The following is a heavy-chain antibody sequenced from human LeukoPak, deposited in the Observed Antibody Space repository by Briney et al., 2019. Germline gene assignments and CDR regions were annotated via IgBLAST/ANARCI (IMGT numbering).Heavy chain of an antibody. V-gene: IGHV3-30*04. J-gene: IGHJ4*02. Sequence: GGSLRLSCAASGFIFSSYAMHWVRQAPGKGLEWVAVISYDGSNKYYADSVKGRFTISRDNSKNTLYLQMNSLRAEDTAVYYCAKDLLTYYYDSSAPDYWGQGTLVTVSS. CDR1: GFIFSSYA. D-gene: IGHD3-22*01. CDR3: AKDLLTYYYDSSAPDY. CDR2: ISYDGSNK.